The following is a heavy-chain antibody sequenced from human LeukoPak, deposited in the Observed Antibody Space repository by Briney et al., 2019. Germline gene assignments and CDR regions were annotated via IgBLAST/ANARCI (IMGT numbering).Heavy chain of an antibody. V-gene: IGHV3-11*01. CDR3: VRYCSSTDCYIGSAEYFQH. D-gene: IGHD2-2*02. CDR1: GFTFSSYA. J-gene: IGHJ1*01. Sequence: PGASLRLSCAASGFTFSSYAMSWIRQAPGKGLEWVSFISTDGSHINYADSVKGRFTISRDNAKKSVYLQMNSLRAEDTAVYYCVRYCSSTDCYIGSAEYFQHWGQGTLVTVSS. CDR2: ISTDGSHI.